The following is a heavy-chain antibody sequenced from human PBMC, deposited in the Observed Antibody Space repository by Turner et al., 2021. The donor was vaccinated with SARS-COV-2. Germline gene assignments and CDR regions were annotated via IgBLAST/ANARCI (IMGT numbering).Heavy chain of an antibody. CDR1: GFTFSDYW. CDR3: VRHGSWNFDS. J-gene: IGHJ5*01. Sequence: EVQLVASGGGFVQSGGSLSLSCAGSGFTFSDYWMGWVRQAPGKGLEGVANIKTDGSSKYYVDSVKDRFTTSRDNAKNSLYLQMYSLRAEDTAVYYCVRHGSWNFDSWGQGTLVTVSS. D-gene: IGHD1-1*01. CDR2: IKTDGSSK. V-gene: IGHV3-7*01.